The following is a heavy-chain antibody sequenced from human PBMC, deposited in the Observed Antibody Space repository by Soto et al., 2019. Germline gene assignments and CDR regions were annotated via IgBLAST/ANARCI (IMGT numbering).Heavy chain of an antibody. V-gene: IGHV1-8*01. D-gene: IGHD6-19*01. CDR2: MNPNSGNT. Sequence: QVQLVQSGAEVKKPGASVKVSCKASGYTFTSYDINWVRQATGQGLEWMGWMNPNSGNTGYAQKFQGIVTMNRNTSISTAYMELSSLRSEDTAVYYCARSYSTGWYGGGYFDYWGQGTLVTVSS. CDR3: ARSYSTGWYGGGYFDY. J-gene: IGHJ4*02. CDR1: GYTFTSYD.